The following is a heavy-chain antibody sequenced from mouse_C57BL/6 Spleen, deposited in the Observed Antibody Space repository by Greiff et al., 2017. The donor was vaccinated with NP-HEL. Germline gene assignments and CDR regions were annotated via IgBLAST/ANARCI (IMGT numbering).Heavy chain of an antibody. CDR3: ARSDGSSYDYFDY. V-gene: IGHV14-3*01. D-gene: IGHD1-1*01. Sequence: VQLKESVAELVRPGASVKLSCTASGFNIKNTYMHWVKQRPEQGLEWIGRIDPANGNTKYAPKFQGKATITADTSSNTAYLQLSSLTSEDTAIYYCARSDGSSYDYFDYWGQGTTLTVSS. J-gene: IGHJ2*01. CDR1: GFNIKNTY. CDR2: IDPANGNT.